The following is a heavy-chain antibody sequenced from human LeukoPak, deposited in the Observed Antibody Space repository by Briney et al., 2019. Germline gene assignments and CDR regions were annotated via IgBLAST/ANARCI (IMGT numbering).Heavy chain of an antibody. V-gene: IGHV3-48*02. CDR2: ISSSSSTI. Sequence: GGSLRLSCAASGFTFSSYSMNWVRQAPGGGLEWVSYISSSSSTIYYADSVKGRFTISRDNAKNSLYLQMNSLRDEDTAVYYCARAPPWWELPSSFDYWSQGTLVTVSS. CDR1: GFTFSSYS. CDR3: ARAPPWWELPSSFDY. D-gene: IGHD1-26*01. J-gene: IGHJ4*02.